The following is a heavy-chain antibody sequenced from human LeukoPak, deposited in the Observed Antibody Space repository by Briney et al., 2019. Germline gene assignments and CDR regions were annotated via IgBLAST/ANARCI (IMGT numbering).Heavy chain of an antibody. CDR3: ARTRAGYSSSYYDY. CDR1: GDSISSYY. CDR2: IYFSGTT. D-gene: IGHD6-13*01. Sequence: SETLSLTCTVSGDSISSYYWSWMRQPPGKGLEWIGYIYFSGTTYYNPSLKSRVTISIDTSKNQFFLKMDSVTAADTAVYYCARTRAGYSSSYYDYWGQGTLVTVSS. V-gene: IGHV4-59*01. J-gene: IGHJ4*02.